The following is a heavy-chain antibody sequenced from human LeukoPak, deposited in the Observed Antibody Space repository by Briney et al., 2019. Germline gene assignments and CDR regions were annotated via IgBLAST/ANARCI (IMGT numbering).Heavy chain of an antibody. CDR1: GGSLSTFG. CDR2: ISAYNGNT. CDR3: ARAGPSTVTTEGSFDY. D-gene: IGHD4-17*01. J-gene: IGHJ4*02. V-gene: IGHV1-18*01. Sequence: GASVKVSCKTSGGSLSTFGISWVRQAPGQGLEWMGWISAYNGNTNYAQKLQGRVTMTTDTSTSTAYMELRSLRSDDTAVYHCARAGPSTVTTEGSFDYWGQGTLVTVSS.